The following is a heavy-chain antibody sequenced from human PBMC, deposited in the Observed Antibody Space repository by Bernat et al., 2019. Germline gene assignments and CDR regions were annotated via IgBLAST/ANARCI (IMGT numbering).Heavy chain of an antibody. D-gene: IGHD3-16*02. Sequence: QLQLQESGPGLVKPSETLSLTCTVSGGSISSSSYYWGWIRQPPGKGLEWIGSIYYSGSTYYNPSLKSRVTISVDTSKNQFSLKLSSVTAADTAVYYCARKPTEYDYIWVSYRSYFDYWGQGTLVTVSS. V-gene: IGHV4-39*01. CDR1: GGSISSSSYY. J-gene: IGHJ4*02. CDR3: ARKPTEYDYIWVSYRSYFDY. CDR2: IYYSGST.